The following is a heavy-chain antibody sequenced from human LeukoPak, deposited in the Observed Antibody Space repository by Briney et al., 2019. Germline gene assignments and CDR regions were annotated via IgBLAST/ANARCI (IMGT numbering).Heavy chain of an antibody. CDR1: GGTFSSYA. D-gene: IGHD6-19*01. Sequence: SVKVSCKASGGTFSSYAISWVRQAPGQGLEWMGRIIPILGIANYAQKFQGRVTITADKSTSTAYMELSSLRSEDTAVYYCARDADYIAVAGTLWFDPWGQGTLVTVSS. CDR2: IIPILGIA. V-gene: IGHV1-69*04. CDR3: ARDADYIAVAGTLWFDP. J-gene: IGHJ5*02.